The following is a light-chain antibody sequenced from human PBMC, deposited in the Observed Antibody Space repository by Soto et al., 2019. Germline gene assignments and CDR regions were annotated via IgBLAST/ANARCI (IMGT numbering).Light chain of an antibody. J-gene: IGLJ2*01. Sequence: QSALTQPASVSGSPGQSITIACTGTSSDVGGYNYVYWYQQHPGKAPKLMIYEVSNRPSGVSNRFSGSKSGNTASLTISGLQAEDEADYYCSSYTSSSTLVLGGGTKRTV. CDR3: SSYTSSSTLV. CDR2: EVS. CDR1: SSDVGGYNY. V-gene: IGLV2-14*01.